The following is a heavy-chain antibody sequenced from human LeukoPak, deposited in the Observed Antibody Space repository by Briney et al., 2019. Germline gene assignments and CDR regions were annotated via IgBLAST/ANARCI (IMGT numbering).Heavy chain of an antibody. V-gene: IGHV4-39*07. J-gene: IGHJ3*02. CDR1: GGSISSSSYY. Sequence: SETLSLTCTVSGGSISSSSYYWGWIRQPPGKGLEWIGSIYYSGSTYYNPSLKSRVTISVDTSKNQFSLKLSSVTAADTAVYYCARVAPGAVIAFDIWGQGTMVTVSS. CDR2: IYYSGST. CDR3: ARVAPGAVIAFDI. D-gene: IGHD3-16*01.